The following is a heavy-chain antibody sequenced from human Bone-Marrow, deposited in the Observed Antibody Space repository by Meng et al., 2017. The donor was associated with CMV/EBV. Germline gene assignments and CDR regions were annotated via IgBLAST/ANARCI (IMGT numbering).Heavy chain of an antibody. V-gene: IGHV3-23*01. Sequence: ASRFTFTDYYSSWIRQAPGKGLEWVSAISGSGGSTYYADSVKGRFTISRDNSKNTLHLQMNDLRAEDTAVYYCVKHRGNWNYVFDFWGQGTLVTVSS. CDR2: ISGSGGST. D-gene: IGHD1-7*01. CDR3: VKHRGNWNYVFDF. J-gene: IGHJ4*02. CDR1: RFTFTDYY.